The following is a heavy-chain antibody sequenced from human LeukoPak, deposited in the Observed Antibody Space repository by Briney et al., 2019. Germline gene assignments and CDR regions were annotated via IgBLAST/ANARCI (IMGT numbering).Heavy chain of an antibody. CDR1: GFTLSSYW. V-gene: IGHV3-74*03. CDR3: AILSGSYTGD. D-gene: IGHD1-26*01. J-gene: IGHJ4*02. Sequence: PGGSLTLSCAASGFTLSSYWMHWVRQAPGKGLVWVSCINSVGSSTTYADSVKGRFTISRDNAKNSLYLQMHSLRAEDTAVYYCAILSGSYTGDWGQGTLVTVSS. CDR2: INSVGSST.